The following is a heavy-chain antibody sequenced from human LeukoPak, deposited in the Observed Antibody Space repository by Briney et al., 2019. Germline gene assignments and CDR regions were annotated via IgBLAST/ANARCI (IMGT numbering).Heavy chain of an antibody. J-gene: IGHJ4*02. CDR2: IYYSGST. D-gene: IGHD1-26*01. CDR1: GGSISSSSYY. CDR3: ARPSSRGSYEGDY. V-gene: IGHV4-39*01. Sequence: SETLSLTCTVSGGSISSSSYYWGWIRQPPGKGLEWIGSIYYSGSTYYNPSLKSRVTRSVDTSKNQFSLKLSSVTAADTAVYYCARPSSRGSYEGDYWGQRTLVTVSS.